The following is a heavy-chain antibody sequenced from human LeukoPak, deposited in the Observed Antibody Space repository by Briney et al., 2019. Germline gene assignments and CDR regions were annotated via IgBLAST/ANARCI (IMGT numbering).Heavy chain of an antibody. CDR2: IYYSGST. Sequence: PSETLPLTCTVSGGSISSYYWSWIRQPPGKGLEWIGYIYYSGSTNYNPSLKSRVTISVDTSKNQFSLKLSSVTAADTAVYYCARTGYFSGWYFARNDAFDIWGQGTMVTVSS. D-gene: IGHD6-19*01. J-gene: IGHJ3*02. CDR3: ARTGYFSGWYFARNDAFDI. V-gene: IGHV4-59*01. CDR1: GGSISSYY.